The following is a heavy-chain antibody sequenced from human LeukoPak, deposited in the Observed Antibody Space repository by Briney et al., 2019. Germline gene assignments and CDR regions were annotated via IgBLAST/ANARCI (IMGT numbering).Heavy chain of an antibody. Sequence: GGSLRLSCAASGFTFSSYAMHWVRQAPGKGLEWVAVISYDGSNKYYADSVKGRFTISRDNSKNTLYLQMSSLRAEDTAVYYCAGGRSGSYPDYWGQGTLVTVSS. V-gene: IGHV3-30-3*01. CDR3: AGGRSGSYPDY. CDR1: GFTFSSYA. D-gene: IGHD3-10*01. J-gene: IGHJ4*02. CDR2: ISYDGSNK.